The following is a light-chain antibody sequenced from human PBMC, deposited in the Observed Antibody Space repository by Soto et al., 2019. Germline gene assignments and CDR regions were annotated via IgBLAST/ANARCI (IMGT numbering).Light chain of an antibody. J-gene: IGLJ2*01. V-gene: IGLV1-36*01. CDR3: AAWDDSLNGVV. Sequence: QAVVTQPPSVSEAPRQRVTISCSGSSSYIGNNAVNWYQQLPGKAPKLLIYYDDLLPSGVSDRFSGSKSGTSASLAISGLQSEDEADYYCAAWDDSLNGVVFGGGTKLTVL. CDR2: YDD. CDR1: SSYIGNNA.